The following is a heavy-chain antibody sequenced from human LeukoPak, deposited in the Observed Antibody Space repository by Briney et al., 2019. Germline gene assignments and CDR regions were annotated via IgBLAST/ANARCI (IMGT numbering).Heavy chain of an antibody. Sequence: PGRSLRLSCAASGFTFGSYGMHWVRQAPGKGLEWVAVISCDGSNKYYADSVKGRFTISRDNSKNTLYLQMNSLRAEDTAVYYCAKDLPYYDILTGYNYYYGMDVWGQGTTVTVSS. J-gene: IGHJ6*02. CDR2: ISCDGSNK. V-gene: IGHV3-30*18. D-gene: IGHD3-9*01. CDR3: AKDLPYYDILTGYNYYYGMDV. CDR1: GFTFGSYG.